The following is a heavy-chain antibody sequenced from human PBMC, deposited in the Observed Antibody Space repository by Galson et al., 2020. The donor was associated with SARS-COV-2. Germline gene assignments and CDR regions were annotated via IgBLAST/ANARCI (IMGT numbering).Heavy chain of an antibody. D-gene: IGHD1-26*01. Sequence: GESLKISCAASGFIFSGYEMNWVRQAPRKGLEWISYISSSGGTIYYADSVKGRFSISRDNAKNSLYLQMNSLRAEDTAVYYCARVRSVGPSDYWGQGTLVTVSS. V-gene: IGHV3-48*03. CDR1: GFIFSGYE. CDR3: ARVRSVGPSDY. J-gene: IGHJ4*02. CDR2: ISSSGGTI.